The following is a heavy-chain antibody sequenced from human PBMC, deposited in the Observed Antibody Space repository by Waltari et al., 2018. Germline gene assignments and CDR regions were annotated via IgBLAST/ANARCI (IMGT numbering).Heavy chain of an antibody. CDR3: AKEAAPFIAAAGIPFI. CDR1: GFTFSSYG. V-gene: IGHV3-30*18. J-gene: IGHJ4*02. D-gene: IGHD6-13*01. Sequence: QVQLVESGGGVVQPGRSLRLSCAASGFTFSSYGMHWVRQAPGKGLEWVAVIWYDGSNKYYADSVKGRFTISRDNSKNTLYLQMNSLRAEDTAMYYCAKEAAPFIAAAGIPFIWGQGTLVTVSS. CDR2: IWYDGSNK.